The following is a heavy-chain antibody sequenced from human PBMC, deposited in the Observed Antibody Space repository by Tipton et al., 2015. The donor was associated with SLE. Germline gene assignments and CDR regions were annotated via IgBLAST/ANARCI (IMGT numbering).Heavy chain of an antibody. V-gene: IGHV4-59*08. CDR2: IYYSGST. J-gene: IGHJ4*02. CDR1: GGSISNYY. Sequence: TLSLTCTVSGGSISNYYWSWIRQPPGKGLEWIGYIYYSGSTNYNPSLKSRVTISVDTSKNQFSLKLSPVTAADTAVYYCARHVYNYGPYYFDYWGQGTLVTVSS. CDR3: ARHVYNYGPYYFDY. D-gene: IGHD5-18*01.